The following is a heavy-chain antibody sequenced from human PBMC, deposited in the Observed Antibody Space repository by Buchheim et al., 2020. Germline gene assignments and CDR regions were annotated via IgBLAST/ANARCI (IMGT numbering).Heavy chain of an antibody. Sequence: QVQLQQWGAGLLKPSETLSLTCAVYGGSFSGYYWSWIRQPPGKGLEWIGEINHSGNTNYNPSLKSRVTISVDTSKNQFSMKLSSVTAADTAVYYCARFPLMVYAKNYYGMDVWGQGTT. J-gene: IGHJ6*02. CDR2: INHSGNT. V-gene: IGHV4-34*01. CDR1: GGSFSGYY. D-gene: IGHD2-8*01. CDR3: ARFPLMVYAKNYYGMDV.